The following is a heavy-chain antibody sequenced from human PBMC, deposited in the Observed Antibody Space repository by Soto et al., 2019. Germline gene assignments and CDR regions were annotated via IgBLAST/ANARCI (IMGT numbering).Heavy chain of an antibody. D-gene: IGHD3-10*01. CDR3: ARHGSGSYYNNWFDP. CDR1: GGSISSSNW. J-gene: IGHJ5*02. V-gene: IGHV4-4*02. Sequence: NPSETLSLTCAVSGGSISSSNWWSWVRQPPGKGLEWIGEIYHSGSTNYNPSLKSRVSISVDTSKNQFSLKLSSVTAADTAVFYCARHGSGSYYNNWFDPWGQGTLVTVSS. CDR2: IYHSGST.